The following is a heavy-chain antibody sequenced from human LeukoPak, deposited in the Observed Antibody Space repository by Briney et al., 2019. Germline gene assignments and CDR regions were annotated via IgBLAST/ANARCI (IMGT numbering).Heavy chain of an antibody. D-gene: IGHD3-3*01. CDR2: IYYSGST. J-gene: IGHJ6*03. CDR1: GGSISSGGYY. Sequence: PSETLSLTRTVSGGSISSGGYYGSWIRQHPGKGLEGIGYIYYSGSTYYNPSLKSPVTISVDTSKNQFSLKLSSVTAADTAVYYCAKLEYDFWSGLVSGYMDVWGKGTTVTVSS. V-gene: IGHV4-31*01. CDR3: AKLEYDFWSGLVSGYMDV.